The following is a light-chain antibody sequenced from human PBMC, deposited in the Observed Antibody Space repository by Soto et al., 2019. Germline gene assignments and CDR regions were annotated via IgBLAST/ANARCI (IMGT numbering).Light chain of an antibody. Sequence: EIVLTQSPATLSLSPGERATVSCRASQSVSNYLGWYQQKPGQAPRLLIYDASNRATGIPARFSGSGSGTDFTPTISSLEPEDFAVYYCQYGGTFGQGTRLEIK. CDR2: DAS. V-gene: IGKV3-11*01. J-gene: IGKJ5*01. CDR1: QSVSNY. CDR3: QYGGT.